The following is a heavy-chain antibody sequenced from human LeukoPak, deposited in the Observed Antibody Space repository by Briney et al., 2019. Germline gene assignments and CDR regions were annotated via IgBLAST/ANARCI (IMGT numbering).Heavy chain of an antibody. CDR1: GGSISSYY. CDR3: ARDRDSSGCHDY. Sequence: SETLSLTCTVSGGSISSYYWSWIRQPPGKGLEWIGYIYYSGSTNYDPSLKSRVTISVDTSKNQFSLKLSSVTAADTAVYYCARDRDSSGCHDYWGQGTLVTVSS. J-gene: IGHJ4*02. D-gene: IGHD6-19*01. V-gene: IGHV4-59*01. CDR2: IYYSGST.